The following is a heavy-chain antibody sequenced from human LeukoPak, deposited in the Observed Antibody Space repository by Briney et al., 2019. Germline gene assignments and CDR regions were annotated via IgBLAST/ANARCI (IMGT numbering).Heavy chain of an antibody. CDR1: GFTFSSYA. CDR2: ISGSGVTT. J-gene: IGHJ5*02. V-gene: IGHV3-23*01. D-gene: IGHD2/OR15-2a*01. CDR3: AILSWDGRGTFS. Sequence: PGGSLRLSCAASGFTFSSYAMSWVRQAPGKGLEWVSGISGSGVTTYYADSVKGRFTISRDNSKNTLYLQMNSLRAEDTAVYYCAILSWDGRGTFSWGQGTLVTVSS.